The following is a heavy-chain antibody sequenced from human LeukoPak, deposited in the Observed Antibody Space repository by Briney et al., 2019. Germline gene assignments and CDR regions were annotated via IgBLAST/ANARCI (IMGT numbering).Heavy chain of an antibody. Sequence: SETLSLTCAVYGGSFGGYYWSWIRQPPGKGLEWIGEINHSGSTNYNPSLKSRVTISVDTSKNQFSLKLSSVTAADTAVYYCARALAEQNIVVVPAASEGLYYFDYWGQGTLVTVSS. J-gene: IGHJ4*02. CDR3: ARALAEQNIVVVPAASEGLYYFDY. CDR2: INHSGST. CDR1: GGSFGGYY. D-gene: IGHD2-2*01. V-gene: IGHV4-34*01.